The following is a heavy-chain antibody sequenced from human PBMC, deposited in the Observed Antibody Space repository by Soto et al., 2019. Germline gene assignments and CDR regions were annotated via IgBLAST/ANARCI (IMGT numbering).Heavy chain of an antibody. CDR1: GFTFSSYG. CDR2: ISYDGSNK. D-gene: IGHD4-17*01. CDR3: AKARPLRSRNPTPFDY. J-gene: IGHJ4*02. V-gene: IGHV3-30*18. Sequence: QVQLVESGGGVVQPGRSLRLSCAASGFTFSSYGMHWVRQAPGKGLEWVAVISYDGSNKYYADSVKGRFTISRDNSKNTLYMQINSLSAEDTAVYYCAKARPLRSRNPTPFDYWGQGTLVTVSS.